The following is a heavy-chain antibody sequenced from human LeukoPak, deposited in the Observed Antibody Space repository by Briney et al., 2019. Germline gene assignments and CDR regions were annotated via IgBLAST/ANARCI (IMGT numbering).Heavy chain of an antibody. CDR2: IILIFGTA. J-gene: IGHJ6*03. D-gene: IGHD2-2*01. CDR1: GGTFSSYA. V-gene: IGHV1-69*13. Sequence: ASVKVSCKASGGTFSSYAISWVRRAPGQGLEWMGGIILIFGTANYAQKFQGRVTITADESTSTAYMELSSLRSEDTAVYYCARGGYQLLRSGEGYYYYVDVWGKGTTVTVSS. CDR3: ARGGYQLLRSGEGYYYYVDV.